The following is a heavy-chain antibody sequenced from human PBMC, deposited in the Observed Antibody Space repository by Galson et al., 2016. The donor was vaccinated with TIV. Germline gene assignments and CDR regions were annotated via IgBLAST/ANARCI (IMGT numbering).Heavy chain of an antibody. V-gene: IGHV3-7*01. CDR1: GFTIGSFW. J-gene: IGHJ6*02. Sequence: SLRLSCAASGFTIGSFWMHWVRQAPGKGLEWVANINQDGTVTYYVESVKGRFTISRDNAKKSLYLQMHSLRAEDTAVYYCARIIGYWVGYYTMDVWGQGTTVTVSS. D-gene: IGHD2-8*02. CDR3: ARIIGYWVGYYTMDV. CDR2: INQDGTVT.